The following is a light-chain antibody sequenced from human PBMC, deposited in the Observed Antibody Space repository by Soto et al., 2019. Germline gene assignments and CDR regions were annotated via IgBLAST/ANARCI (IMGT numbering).Light chain of an antibody. J-gene: IGKJ5*01. CDR1: QSVSSSY. CDR2: GAS. Sequence: EIVLTQSPGTLSLSPGERATLSCRASQSVSSSYLAWYQQKPGQAPRLLIYGASSRATGIPDRFSGSGSGTDFTLTISRLDPGDFAVYYCQQFDTSPPSTFGQGTRLEIK. CDR3: QQFDTSPPST. V-gene: IGKV3-20*01.